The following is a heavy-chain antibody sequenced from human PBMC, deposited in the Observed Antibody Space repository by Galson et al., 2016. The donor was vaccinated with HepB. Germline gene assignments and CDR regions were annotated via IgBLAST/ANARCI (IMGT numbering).Heavy chain of an antibody. D-gene: IGHD3-16*01. V-gene: IGHV3-11*05. CDR3: ARDGRLGSSDY. Sequence: SLRLSCAASGFTFSDYYMSWIRQAPGKGLEWISYVSSSSSTEDSDSVKGRFTISRDNAKNSLYPQMNSLSADDTAVYYCARDGRLGSSDYWGQGTLVTVSS. J-gene: IGHJ4*02. CDR2: VSSSSST. CDR1: GFTFSDYY.